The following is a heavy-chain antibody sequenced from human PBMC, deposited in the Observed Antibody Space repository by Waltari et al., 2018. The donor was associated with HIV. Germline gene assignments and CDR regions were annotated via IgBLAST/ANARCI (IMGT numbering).Heavy chain of an antibody. CDR2: IYYSGST. J-gene: IGHJ5*02. Sequence: QVQLQESGPGLVKHSETLSLTCTVPGGSISSYYWSWIRQPPGKGLEWIGYIYYSGSTNYNPSLKSRVTISVDTAKNQFSLKLSAVTAADTAVYYCARDQKPLYPNWFDPWGQGTLVTVSS. CDR3: ARDQKPLYPNWFDP. V-gene: IGHV4-59*01. CDR1: GGSISSYY.